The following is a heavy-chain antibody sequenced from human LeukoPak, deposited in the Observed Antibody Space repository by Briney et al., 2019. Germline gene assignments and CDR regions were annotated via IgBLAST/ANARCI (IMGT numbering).Heavy chain of an antibody. J-gene: IGHJ3*02. V-gene: IGHV4-34*01. CDR3: ARGRYCSADICSGGDAFDI. CDR2: INHSGST. CDR1: GGSFSGYY. D-gene: IGHD2-15*01. Sequence: PSETLSLTCAVYGGSFSGYYWSWIRQPPGKGLEWIGEINHSGSTNYNPSLKSRVTISVDTSKNQFSLKLSSVTAADTAVYYCARGRYCSADICSGGDAFDIWGQGTMVSVSS.